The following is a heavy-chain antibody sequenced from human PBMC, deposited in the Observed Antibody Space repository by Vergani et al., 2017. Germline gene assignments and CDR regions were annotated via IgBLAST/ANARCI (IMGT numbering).Heavy chain of an antibody. CDR2: IYYSGST. CDR3: ARRIQEDRGAFDI. J-gene: IGHJ3*02. Sequence: QLQLQESGPGLVKPSETLSLTCTVSGGSISSGSFYWGWIRQPPGKGLEWIGSIYYSGSTYYNPSLKSRVTISVDTSKNQFSLKLSSVPAADTAVYYCARRIQEDRGAFDIWGQGTMVTVSS. CDR1: GGSISSGSFY. D-gene: IGHD5-18*01. V-gene: IGHV4-39*01.